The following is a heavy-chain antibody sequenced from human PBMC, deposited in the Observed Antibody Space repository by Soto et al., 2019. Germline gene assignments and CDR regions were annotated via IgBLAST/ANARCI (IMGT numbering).Heavy chain of an antibody. CDR1: GGSISSYY. CDR3: ARAHMVRGLFWFDP. V-gene: IGHV4-59*01. Sequence: SSETLSLTCTVSGGSISSYYWSWIRQPPGKGLEWIGYIYYSGSTNYNPSLKSRVTISVDASKNQFSLKLSSVTAADTAVYYCARAHMVRGLFWFDPWGQGTLVTVS. D-gene: IGHD3-10*01. CDR2: IYYSGST. J-gene: IGHJ5*02.